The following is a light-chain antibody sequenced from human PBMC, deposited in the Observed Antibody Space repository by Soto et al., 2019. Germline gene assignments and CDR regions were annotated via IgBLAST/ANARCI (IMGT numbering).Light chain of an antibody. Sequence: IVLTQSPGTLSLSPGERATLSCRASQSVSRTYLAWYQQKPGQAPRLLIYGASSRATGIPARFSGSGSGTDFTLTISSLEPEDFAVYYCQQRSNWPRTFGQGTKVDIK. CDR2: GAS. V-gene: IGKV3D-20*02. CDR3: QQRSNWPRT. J-gene: IGKJ1*01. CDR1: QSVSRTY.